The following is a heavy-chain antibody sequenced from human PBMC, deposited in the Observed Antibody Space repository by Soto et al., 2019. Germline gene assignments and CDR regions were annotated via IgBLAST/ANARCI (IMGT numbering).Heavy chain of an antibody. CDR1: GFTFSSYG. Sequence: GGSLRLACVGSGFTFSSYGMDWVRQAPGKGLECVAVISDTGSSHYYAASVEGRFTISRENSKNTLSLHMDRLRVEDTAVYYCAKDRGGDCPDNSCYFGADYWGQGTPVTVS. D-gene: IGHD2-2*01. CDR3: AKDRGGDCPDNSCYFGADY. J-gene: IGHJ4*02. V-gene: IGHV3-30*18. CDR2: ISDTGSSH.